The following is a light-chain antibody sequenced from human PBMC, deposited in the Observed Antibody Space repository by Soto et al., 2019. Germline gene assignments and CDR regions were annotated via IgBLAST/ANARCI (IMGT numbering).Light chain of an antibody. J-gene: IGLJ2*01. Sequence: QSVLTQPPSASGTPGQRVTISCSGTSSNIGSNTVNWYQQFPGTAPKLLIYSNNRRPSGVPDRFSGSKSGTSASLAISGRQSEDEADYYSAAWDDSLNGPVFGGGTKLTVL. CDR3: AAWDDSLNGPV. CDR1: SSNIGSNT. V-gene: IGLV1-44*01. CDR2: SNN.